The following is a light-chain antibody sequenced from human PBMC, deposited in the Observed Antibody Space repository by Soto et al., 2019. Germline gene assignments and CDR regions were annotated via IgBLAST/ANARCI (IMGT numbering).Light chain of an antibody. V-gene: IGKV3-15*01. CDR1: QSIASN. CDR3: QQSYKTPHT. Sequence: IVMTQSPATLSVSPGDRATLSCRASQSIASNLAWYQQKPGQAPRLLIYRASIRATDLPARFSGSGSGTNFTLTISSLQPEDFGTYYCQQSYKTPHTFGQGTKLETK. CDR2: RAS. J-gene: IGKJ2*01.